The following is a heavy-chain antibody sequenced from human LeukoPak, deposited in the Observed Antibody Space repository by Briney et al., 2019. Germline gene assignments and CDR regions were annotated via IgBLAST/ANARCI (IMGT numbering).Heavy chain of an antibody. CDR2: ISGSGGTT. CDR3: ARGIAVAGYYYYMDV. J-gene: IGHJ6*03. CDR1: RFTFSSYG. Sequence: GGTLRLSCAASRFTFSSYGMSWVRQAPGKGLEWVSGISGSGGTTYYADSVKGRFTISRDNAKNSLYLQMNSLRAEDTAVYYCARGIAVAGYYYYMDVWGKGTTVTVSS. D-gene: IGHD6-19*01. V-gene: IGHV3-23*01.